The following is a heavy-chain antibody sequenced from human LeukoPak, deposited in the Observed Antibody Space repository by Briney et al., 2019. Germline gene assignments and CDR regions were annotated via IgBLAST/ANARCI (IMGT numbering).Heavy chain of an antibody. J-gene: IGHJ4*02. V-gene: IGHV3-33*01. CDR2: IWYDGGYK. D-gene: IGHD3-22*01. Sequence: GGSLRLSCAASGFTFSNYGMHWVRQAPGKALEWVAGIWYDGGYKYYADSVKGRFTISRDNSKNTLFLQMDSLRAEDTAVYYCARNYYDSSGYQEATFNYWGQGTLVTVSS. CDR1: GFTFSNYG. CDR3: ARNYYDSSGYQEATFNY.